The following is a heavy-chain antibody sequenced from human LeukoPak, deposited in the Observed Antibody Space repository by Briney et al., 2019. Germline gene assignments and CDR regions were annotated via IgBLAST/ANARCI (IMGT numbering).Heavy chain of an antibody. CDR1: GGSISSYY. CDR3: ARDLGGYTYGYSFDY. Sequence: SETLSLTCTVSGGSISSYYWSWIRQPPGKGLEWIGYIYYSGSTNYNPSLKGRVTMSVDTSKNQFSLKLTSVTAADTAVYYCARDLGGYTYGYSFDYWGQGTLVTVSS. CDR2: IYYSGST. D-gene: IGHD5-18*01. J-gene: IGHJ4*02. V-gene: IGHV4-59*12.